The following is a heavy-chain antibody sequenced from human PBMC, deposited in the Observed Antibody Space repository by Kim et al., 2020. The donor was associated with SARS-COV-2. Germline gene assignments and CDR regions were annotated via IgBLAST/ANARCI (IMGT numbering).Heavy chain of an antibody. CDR2: ISGSGDNT. Sequence: GGSLRLSCAASGFTFSSYAMSWVRQAPGKGLEWVSVISGSGDNTCYADSVKGRFTISRDNSKNTLYLQMNSLRAEDTAVYYCAKSTFDIVVVPAAPDLDYWGQGNLVTVPS. J-gene: IGHJ4*02. D-gene: IGHD2-2*01. V-gene: IGHV3-23*01. CDR1: GFTFSSYA. CDR3: AKSTFDIVVVPAAPDLDY.